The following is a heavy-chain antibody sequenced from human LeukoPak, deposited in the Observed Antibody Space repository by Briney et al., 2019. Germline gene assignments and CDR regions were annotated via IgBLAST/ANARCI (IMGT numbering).Heavy chain of an antibody. CDR1: GYTFTSYG. J-gene: IGHJ6*03. V-gene: IGHV1-18*01. D-gene: IGHD2-2*01. CDR3: ARVEYQQYYYYYMDV. Sequence: ASVKVSCKASGYTFTSYGISWVRQAPGQGLEWMGWISAYNGNTTYAQKLQGRVTMTTDTSTSTAYMELRSLRSDDTAVYYCARVEYQQYYYYYMDVWGKGTTVTISS. CDR2: ISAYNGNT.